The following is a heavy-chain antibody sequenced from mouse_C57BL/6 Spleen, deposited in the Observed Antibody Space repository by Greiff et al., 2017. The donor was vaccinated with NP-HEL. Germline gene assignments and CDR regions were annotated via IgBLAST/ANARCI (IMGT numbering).Heavy chain of an antibody. CDR2: IDPSDSYT. Sequence: QVQLQQPGAELVRPGTSVKLSCKASGYTFTSYWMHWVKQRPGQGLEWIGVIDPSDSYTNYNQKFKGKATLTVDTSSSTAYMQLSRLTSEDAAVYCCAREGGYGNPWFAYWGQGTLVTVSA. D-gene: IGHD2-1*01. CDR3: AREGGYGNPWFAY. J-gene: IGHJ3*01. CDR1: GYTFTSYW. V-gene: IGHV1-59*01.